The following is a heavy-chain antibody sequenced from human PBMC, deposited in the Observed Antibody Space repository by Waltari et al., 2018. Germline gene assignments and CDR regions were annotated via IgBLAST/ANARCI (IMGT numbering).Heavy chain of an antibody. CDR2: IIHILGIA. V-gene: IGHV1-69*10. CDR3: ARAGSGSYLGPYYYYYGMDV. D-gene: IGHD3-10*01. Sequence: QVQLVQSGAEVKKPGSSVKVSCKASGGTFSSYAISWVRQAPGQGLEWMGGIIHILGIANYAQKFQGRVTITADKSTSTAYMELSSLRSEDTAVYYCARAGSGSYLGPYYYYYGMDVWGQGTTVTVSS. CDR1: GGTFSSYA. J-gene: IGHJ6*02.